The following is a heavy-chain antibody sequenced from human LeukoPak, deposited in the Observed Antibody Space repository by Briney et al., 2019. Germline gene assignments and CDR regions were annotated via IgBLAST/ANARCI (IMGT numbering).Heavy chain of an antibody. J-gene: IGHJ5*02. CDR1: GFTSSSNA. V-gene: IGHV3-23*01. CDR2: ISPGGSP. CDR3: VKRELYIVATT. D-gene: IGHD5-12*01. Sequence: GASLRLSCAASGFTSSSNAMGWVRQAPGKGLEWVSAISPGGSPYYADSVKGRFTISRDNSKNTLYLQMNSLRAEDTAVYYCVKRELYIVATTWGQGTLVTVPS.